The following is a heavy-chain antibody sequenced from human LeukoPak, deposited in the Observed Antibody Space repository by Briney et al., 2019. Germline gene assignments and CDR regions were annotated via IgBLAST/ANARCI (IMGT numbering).Heavy chain of an antibody. J-gene: IGHJ6*02. Sequence: GGSLRLSCAASGFTFSSSWMSWVRQAPGKELEWVANIKRDGSEKYYVDSVKGRFTISRDNAKNSLSLQMNSLRVEDTAVYYCARDLYYFYYSLDVWGQGTTVTVSS. CDR3: ARDLYYFYYSLDV. CDR1: GFTFSSSW. CDR2: IKRDGSEK. V-gene: IGHV3-7*01.